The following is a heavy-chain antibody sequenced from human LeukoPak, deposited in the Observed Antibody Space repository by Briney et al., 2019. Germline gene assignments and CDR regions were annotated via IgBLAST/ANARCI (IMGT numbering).Heavy chain of an antibody. Sequence: GGSLRLSCAASGFTFSSYGMHWVRQAPGKGLEWVAVISYDGSNKYYADSVKGRFTISRDNSKNTLYLQMNSLRAEDTAVYYCAKDQEIWEGFMVRGVIITFDPWGQGTLVTVSS. D-gene: IGHD3-10*01. CDR1: GFTFSSYG. CDR2: ISYDGSNK. CDR3: AKDQEIWEGFMVRGVIITFDP. J-gene: IGHJ5*02. V-gene: IGHV3-30*18.